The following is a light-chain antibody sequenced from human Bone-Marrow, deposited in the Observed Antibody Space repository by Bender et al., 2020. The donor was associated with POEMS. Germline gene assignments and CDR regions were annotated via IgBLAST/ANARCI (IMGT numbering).Light chain of an antibody. Sequence: QSALTQPASVSGSPGQSITISCTGASSDVGAYNLVSWYQQHPGKAPKLLIYEVSQRPSGVPDRFSGSKSGNTASLTVSGLQPEDEADFYCCSYADNSVWVFGGGTKLTVL. V-gene: IGLV2-23*02. CDR1: SSDVGAYNL. CDR3: CSYADNSVWV. CDR2: EVS. J-gene: IGLJ3*02.